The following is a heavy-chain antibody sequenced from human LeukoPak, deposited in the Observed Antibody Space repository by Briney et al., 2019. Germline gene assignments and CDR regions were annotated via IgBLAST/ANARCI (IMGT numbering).Heavy chain of an antibody. CDR1: GFTFSSYW. D-gene: IGHD1-7*01. Sequence: GGSLRLSCAASGFTFSSYWMYWVRQAPGKGLVWVSRINSDGSNTNYADSVKGRFTISRDNAKNSLYLQMNSLRAEDTAVYYCARDIGITGTTSDFDYWGQGTLVTVSS. J-gene: IGHJ4*02. CDR2: INSDGSNT. V-gene: IGHV3-74*01. CDR3: ARDIGITGTTSDFDY.